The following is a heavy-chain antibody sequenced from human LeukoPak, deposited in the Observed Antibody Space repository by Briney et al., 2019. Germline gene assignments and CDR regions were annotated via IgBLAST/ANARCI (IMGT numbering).Heavy chain of an antibody. V-gene: IGHV3-23*01. Sequence: PGGSLRLSCAVSGFTFSSEAMGWVRQLPGGGLECVSTISPAGGPTYYAESMKGRFTISRDNSKSTLYLQMNSLRVEDTAVYYCTKVRSGSSSWALRVFDYWGQGALVTVSS. CDR1: GFTFSSEA. J-gene: IGHJ4*02. CDR2: ISPAGGPT. CDR3: TKVRSGSSSWALRVFDY. D-gene: IGHD6-13*01.